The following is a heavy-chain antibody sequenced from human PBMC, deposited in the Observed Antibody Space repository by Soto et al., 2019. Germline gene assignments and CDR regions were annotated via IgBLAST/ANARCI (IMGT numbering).Heavy chain of an antibody. Sequence: QLQLQESGPGLVKPSETLSLTCTVSGGSISSSSYYWGWIRQPPGKGLEWIGSIYYSGSTYYNPSLKSRVTISVDTSKNQFSLKLSSVTAADTAVYYCARPSGGSYPPFDYWGQGTLVTVSS. J-gene: IGHJ4*02. CDR2: IYYSGST. D-gene: IGHD1-26*01. CDR3: ARPSGGSYPPFDY. CDR1: GGSISSSSYY. V-gene: IGHV4-39*01.